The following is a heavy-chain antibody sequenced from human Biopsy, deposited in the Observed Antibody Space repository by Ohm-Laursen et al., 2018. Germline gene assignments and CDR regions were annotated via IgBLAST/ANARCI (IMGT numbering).Heavy chain of an antibody. J-gene: IGHJ4*02. V-gene: IGHV4-30-4*08. CDR3: TRVRTFGGVIGGYYFDS. Sequence: TLSLTCSVSGDSIATFNYYWGWVRQPPGKGLEWIGYIYDNGDTYYNPSLMSLVSISADTSKNQVSLRLNSVTAADTAVYYCTRVRTFGGVIGGYYFDSWGQGILVTVSS. D-gene: IGHD3-16*02. CDR2: IYDNGDT. CDR1: GDSIATFNYY.